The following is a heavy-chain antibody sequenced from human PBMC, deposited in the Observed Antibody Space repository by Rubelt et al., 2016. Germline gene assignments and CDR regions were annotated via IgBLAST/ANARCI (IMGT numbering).Heavy chain of an antibody. J-gene: IGHJ5*02. V-gene: IGHV1-69*04. D-gene: IGHD5-18*01. Sequence: QVQLVQSGAEVKKPGSSVKVSCKASGGTFSSYAISWVRQAPGQGLEWMGRIIPILGIANYARKFQGRVTSTADKSTSTAYMELSSLRSEDTAVYYCARVGTAMVTTWGQGTLVTVSA. CDR1: GGTFSSYA. CDR2: IIPILGIA. CDR3: ARVGTAMVTT.